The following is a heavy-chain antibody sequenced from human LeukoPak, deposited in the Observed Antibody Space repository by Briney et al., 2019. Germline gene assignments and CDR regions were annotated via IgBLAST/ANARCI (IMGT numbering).Heavy chain of an antibody. CDR1: GASFSGYF. CDR2: IKYDGTT. J-gene: IGHJ4*02. Sequence: SETLSLTCAVSGASFSGYFWNWIRQSPEKGLEWIGEIKYDGTTNYNPSLTSRVTMSIDKATNQFHLKVTSLTAADTAVYYCARGNYDSSGYHPPAHFDYWGQGTLVTVSS. V-gene: IGHV4-34*01. CDR3: ARGNYDSSGYHPPAHFDY. D-gene: IGHD3-22*01.